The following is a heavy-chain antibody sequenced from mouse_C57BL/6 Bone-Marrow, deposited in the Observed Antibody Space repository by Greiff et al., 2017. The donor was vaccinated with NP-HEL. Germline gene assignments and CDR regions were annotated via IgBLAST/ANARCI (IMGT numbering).Heavy chain of an antibody. D-gene: IGHD2-5*01. CDR1: GFTFSSYG. J-gene: IGHJ2*01. Sequence: EVMLVESGGDLVKPGGSLKLSCAASGFTFSSYGMSWVRQTPDKRLEWVATISSGGSYTYYLDSVKGRFTISRDNAKNTLYLQMSSLKSEDTAMYYCARHYYSNYFDYWGQGTTLTVSS. CDR3: ARHYYSNYFDY. V-gene: IGHV5-6*01. CDR2: ISSGGSYT.